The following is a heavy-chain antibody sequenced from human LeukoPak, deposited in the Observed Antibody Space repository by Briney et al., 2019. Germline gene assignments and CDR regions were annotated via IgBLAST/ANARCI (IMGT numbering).Heavy chain of an antibody. CDR1: GVSISPYY. V-gene: IGHV4-4*09. CDR2: IHTSGSN. CDR3: ARLSATVHLGAFDL. Sequence: PSETLSLTCAVSGVSISPYYWAWIRQPPGKGLEWIGYIHTSGSNNQYPALKSRVTISVNKSKNHFSLRLTSVTAADTAVYYCARLSATVHLGAFDLWGQGTMVTVSS. J-gene: IGHJ3*01. D-gene: IGHD3-3*01.